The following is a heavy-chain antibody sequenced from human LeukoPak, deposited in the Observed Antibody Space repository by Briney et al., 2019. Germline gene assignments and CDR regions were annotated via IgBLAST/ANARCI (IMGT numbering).Heavy chain of an antibody. Sequence: SETLSLTCAVYGGSFSGYYWSWIRHPPGRGREWIGEINHSGSTNYNPSLKSRVTISVDTSKNQFSLKLSSVTAADTAVYYCASIPSSKGYFDYWGQGTLVTVSS. CDR3: ASIPSSKGYFDY. CDR1: GGSFSGYY. J-gene: IGHJ4*02. V-gene: IGHV4-34*01. CDR2: INHSGST.